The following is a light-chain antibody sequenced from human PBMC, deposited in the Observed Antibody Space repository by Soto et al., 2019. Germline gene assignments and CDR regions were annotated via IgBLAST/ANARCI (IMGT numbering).Light chain of an antibody. CDR3: QTWGTGIHYV. CDR2: LNSDGSH. V-gene: IGLV4-69*01. J-gene: IGLJ1*01. CDR1: RGHSSYA. Sequence: QPVLTQSPSASASLGASVKLTCTLSRGHSSYAIAWHQQQPEKGPRYLMKLNSDGSHSEGDGIPDRFSGSSSGAERYLTISSLQSEDEADYYGQTWGTGIHYVFGTGTKVTVL.